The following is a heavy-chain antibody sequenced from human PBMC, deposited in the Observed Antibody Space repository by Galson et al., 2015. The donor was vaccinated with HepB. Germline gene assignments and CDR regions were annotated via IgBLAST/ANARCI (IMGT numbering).Heavy chain of an antibody. Sequence: CAISGDSVSSNSAAWNWIRQSPSRGLEWLGRTYYRSKWYNDYAVSVKSRITINPDTSKNQFSLQLNSVTPEDTAVYYCARSITMIVVVEYSDWFDPWGQGTLVTVSS. V-gene: IGHV6-1*01. CDR2: TYYRSKWYN. CDR3: ARSITMIVVVEYSDWFDP. D-gene: IGHD3-22*01. J-gene: IGHJ5*02. CDR1: GDSVSSNSAA.